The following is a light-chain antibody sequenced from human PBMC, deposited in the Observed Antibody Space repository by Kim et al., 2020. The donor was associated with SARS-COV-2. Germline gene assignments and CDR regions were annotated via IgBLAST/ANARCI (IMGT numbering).Light chain of an antibody. CDR2: GKN. V-gene: IGLV3-19*01. J-gene: IGLJ2*01. Sequence: ALGQTGRTTCQGGSLRSYYASWYQQKPGQAPVLVIYGKNNRPSGIPDRFSGSSSGNTASLTITGAQAEDEADYYCNSRDSSGNHLVFGGGTKLTVL. CDR3: NSRDSSGNHLV. CDR1: SLRSYY.